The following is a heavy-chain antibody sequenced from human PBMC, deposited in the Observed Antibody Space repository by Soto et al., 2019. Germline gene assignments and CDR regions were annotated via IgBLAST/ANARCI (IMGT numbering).Heavy chain of an antibody. CDR2: INHSGST. D-gene: IGHD2-2*01. Sequence: SETLSLTCAVYSGTFSGFYWSWIRQSPGKGLECIGEINHSGSTSYNPSLKSRVTISTDTSKNHFSLKLTSVTAADTAVYYCARGRYCGSTSCYLSPGRYFQDWGQGTLVTVSS. CDR3: ARGRYCGSTSCYLSPGRYFQD. CDR1: SGTFSGFY. V-gene: IGHV4-34*01. J-gene: IGHJ1*01.